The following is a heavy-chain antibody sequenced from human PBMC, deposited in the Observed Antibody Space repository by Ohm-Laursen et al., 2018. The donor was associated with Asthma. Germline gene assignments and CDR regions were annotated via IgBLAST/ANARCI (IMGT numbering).Heavy chain of an antibody. V-gene: IGHV3-30-3*01. CDR1: GFTFRSYA. D-gene: IGHD3-10*01. CDR3: ARDGTGGWFDP. CDR2: SGTYFDGGLK. Sequence: SLRLSCSASGFTFRSYAVHWVRQAPGKGLEWVAVSGTYFDGGLKYYADSVNGRFTVSRDDSKNTLYLQMNSLRAEDTAVYYCARDGTGGWFDPWGQGTLVTVSS. J-gene: IGHJ5*02.